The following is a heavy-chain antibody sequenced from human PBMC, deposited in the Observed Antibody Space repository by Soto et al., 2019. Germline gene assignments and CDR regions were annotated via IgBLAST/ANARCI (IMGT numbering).Heavy chain of an antibody. CDR1: GGSISSGGYY. CDR3: ARGITMVRGVLNGWFDP. CDR2: IYYSGST. V-gene: IGHV4-31*03. D-gene: IGHD3-10*01. Sequence: SGTLALACTVSGGSISSGGYYGSWIRQHPGKGLEWIGYIYYSGSTYYNPSLKSRVTISVDTSKNQFSLKLSSVTAADTAVYYCARGITMVRGVLNGWFDPWGQGTLVTVSS. J-gene: IGHJ5*02.